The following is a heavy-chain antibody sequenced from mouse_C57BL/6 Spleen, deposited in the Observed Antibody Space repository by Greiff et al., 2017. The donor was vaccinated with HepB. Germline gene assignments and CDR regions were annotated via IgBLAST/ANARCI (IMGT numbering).Heavy chain of an antibody. CDR3: ARPLYGSSYGYAMDY. V-gene: IGHV1-53*01. D-gene: IGHD1-1*01. J-gene: IGHJ4*01. CDR1: GYTFTSYW. Sequence: VQLQQPGTELVKPGASVKLSCKASGYTFTSYWMHWVKQRPGQGLEWIGNINPSNGGTNYNEKFKSKATLTVDKSSITAYMQLSSLTSEDSAVYYCARPLYGSSYGYAMDYWGQGTSVTVSS. CDR2: INPSNGGT.